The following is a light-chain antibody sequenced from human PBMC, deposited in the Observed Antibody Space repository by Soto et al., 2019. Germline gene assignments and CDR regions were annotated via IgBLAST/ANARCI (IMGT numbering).Light chain of an antibody. CDR1: QSVSSN. V-gene: IGKV3-15*01. J-gene: IGKJ1*01. Sequence: IVMTQSPATLSVSPGERATLSCRASQSVSSNLAWYQQKPGQAPRLLLYGTSTRATGIPARFSGSRSGTEFNLTMSSLQSEDFAVYYCQHYNNWPRTFGQGTKVEIK. CDR2: GTS. CDR3: QHYNNWPRT.